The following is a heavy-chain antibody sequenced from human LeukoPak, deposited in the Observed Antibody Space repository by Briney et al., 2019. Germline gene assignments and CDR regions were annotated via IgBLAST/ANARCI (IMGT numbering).Heavy chain of an antibody. J-gene: IGHJ2*01. D-gene: IGHD1-14*01. CDR2: IDHSGST. V-gene: IGHV4-34*01. Sequence: TSETLSLTCAVQGTSLRGSYWSWIRQPPGKGLQWIGQIDHSGSTHSIPSLKSRVTISLDTSQSQVSLKVNSVTAADTAVYFCARGGNAWYFDLWGRGTLVTVSS. CDR1: GTSLRGSY. CDR3: ARGGNAWYFDL.